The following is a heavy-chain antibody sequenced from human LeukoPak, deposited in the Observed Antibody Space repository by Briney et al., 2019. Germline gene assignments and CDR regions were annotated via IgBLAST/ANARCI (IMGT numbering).Heavy chain of an antibody. CDR2: IYYSGST. CDR3: ARDGRHYYDSSAYGMDV. CDR1: GGSISSSSYY. Sequence: SETLSLTCTVSGGSISSSSYYWGWIRQPPGKGLEWIGSIYYSGSTYYNPSLKSLVTISADTSKNQFSLKLSSVTAADTAVYYCARDGRHYYDSSAYGMDVWGQGTTVTVSS. J-gene: IGHJ6*02. V-gene: IGHV4-39*07. D-gene: IGHD3-22*01.